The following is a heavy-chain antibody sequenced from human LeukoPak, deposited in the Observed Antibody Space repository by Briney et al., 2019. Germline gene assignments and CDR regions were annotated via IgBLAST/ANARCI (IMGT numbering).Heavy chain of an antibody. Sequence: GGSLRLSCAASGFTFSSYGMNWVRQAPGKGLEWVSYISTSSDRIDYADSVKGRFTMSRDNAKNLLYLQMNSLRDEDTAMYYCARVSAPGTSGWYFGYWGQGTLVTVSS. J-gene: IGHJ4*02. CDR1: GFTFSSYG. CDR3: ARVSAPGTSGWYFGY. CDR2: ISTSSDRI. V-gene: IGHV3-48*02. D-gene: IGHD6-19*01.